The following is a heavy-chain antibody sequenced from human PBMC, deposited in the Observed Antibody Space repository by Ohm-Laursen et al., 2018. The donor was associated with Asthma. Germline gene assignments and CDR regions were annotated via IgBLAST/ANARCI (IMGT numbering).Heavy chain of an antibody. CDR3: ARIGPEWELPGREYSLHH. CDR1: GHTFSRYS. D-gene: IGHD1-26*01. J-gene: IGHJ1*01. Sequence: GSLRLSCTASGHTFSRYSIHWVRQIPGKGLEWVASISTASSFIYYADSVRGRFTTSRDNARNSVYLQMNSLRAEDTALYYCARIGPEWELPGREYSLHHWGEGTLVTVSS. V-gene: IGHV3-21*01. CDR2: ISTASSFI.